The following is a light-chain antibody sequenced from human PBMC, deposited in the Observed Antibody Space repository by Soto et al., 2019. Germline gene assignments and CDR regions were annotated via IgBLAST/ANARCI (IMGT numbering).Light chain of an antibody. CDR3: QHFDNLPLT. CDR2: DAS. J-gene: IGKJ4*01. V-gene: IGKV1-33*01. CDR1: QDINNS. Sequence: DIQMTQSPSSLSASVGDRVTITCQASQDINNSLNWYQQRPGEAPKLVINDASILESGVPSRFSGSGFATDFTITISSLQPEDIATYYCQHFDNLPLTFGGGTKVELK.